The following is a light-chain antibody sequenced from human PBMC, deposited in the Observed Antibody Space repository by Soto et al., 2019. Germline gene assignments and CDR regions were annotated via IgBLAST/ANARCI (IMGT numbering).Light chain of an antibody. CDR2: GNS. J-gene: IGLJ3*02. CDR3: QSYDSSLSVWV. Sequence: QAVVTQPPSVSGAPGQRVTISCTESSSNIGAGYDVHWYQQLPGTAPKLLIYGNSNRPSGVPDRFSGSKSGTSASLAITGLQAEDEADYYCQSYDSSLSVWVFGGGTKLTVL. CDR1: SSNIGAGYD. V-gene: IGLV1-40*01.